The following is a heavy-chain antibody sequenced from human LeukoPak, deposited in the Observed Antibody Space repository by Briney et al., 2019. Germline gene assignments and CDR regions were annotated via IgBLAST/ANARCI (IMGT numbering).Heavy chain of an antibody. D-gene: IGHD6-13*01. CDR3: ARGTSTSWYSTPLDY. Sequence: PGGSLRLSCAASGFTFSSYWMHWVRQAPGKGLVWVSRIKSDGSGTNYADSVKGRFTISRDNAKNTLHLQMNSLRGEDTAVYYCARGTSTSWYSTPLDYWGQGTLVTVSS. J-gene: IGHJ4*02. CDR1: GFTFSSYW. V-gene: IGHV3-74*01. CDR2: IKSDGSGT.